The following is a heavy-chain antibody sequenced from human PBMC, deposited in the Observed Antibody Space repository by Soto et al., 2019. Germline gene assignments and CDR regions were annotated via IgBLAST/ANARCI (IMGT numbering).Heavy chain of an antibody. CDR3: ARGPGSRRP. J-gene: IGHJ5*02. CDR2: TYSRSKWYS. CDR1: GDSVSSNSAA. V-gene: IGHV6-1*01. Sequence: SQTLSLTCAISGDSVSSNSAAWNWIRLSPSRGLEWLGRTYSRSKWYSVYAPSVRGRISINPDTSKNQFYLHLNSVTPDDTATYYYARGPGSRRPWVQGTLGTGSA. D-gene: IGHD1-1*01.